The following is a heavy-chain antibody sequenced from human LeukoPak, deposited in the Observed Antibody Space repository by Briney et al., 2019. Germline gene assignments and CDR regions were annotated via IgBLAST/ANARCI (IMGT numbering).Heavy chain of an antibody. V-gene: IGHV1-2*06. CDR1: GYTFTGYY. J-gene: IGHJ5*02. Sequence: RASVKVSCKASGYTFTGYYMHWVRQAPGQGLEWMGRINPNSGGTNYAQKFQGRVTMTRDTSISTAYMELSRLRSDDTAVYYCAREQNLLLWFGPGYNWFDPWGQGTLVTVSS. D-gene: IGHD3-10*01. CDR2: INPNSGGT. CDR3: AREQNLLLWFGPGYNWFDP.